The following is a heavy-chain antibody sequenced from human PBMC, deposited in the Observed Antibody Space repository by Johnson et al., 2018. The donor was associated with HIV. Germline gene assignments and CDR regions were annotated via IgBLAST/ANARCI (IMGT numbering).Heavy chain of an antibody. D-gene: IGHD6-19*01. CDR2: ISYDGSNK. J-gene: IGHJ3*02. CDR3: AKGPGIAVAWPAFDI. V-gene: IGHV3-30*18. Sequence: QVQLVESGGGLVKPGGSLTLSCAASGFIFSHAWMSWVRQATGKGLEWVAVISYDGSNKYYAASVQGRFTISRDNSRNTLYLQMNSLRAEDTAVYYCAKGPGIAVAWPAFDIWGQGTMVTVSS. CDR1: GFIFSHAW.